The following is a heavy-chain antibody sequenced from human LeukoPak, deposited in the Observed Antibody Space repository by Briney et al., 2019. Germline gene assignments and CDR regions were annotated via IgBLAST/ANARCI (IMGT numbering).Heavy chain of an antibody. CDR2: INDDGSFT. J-gene: IGHJ1*01. D-gene: IGHD3-10*01. CDR3: ARVSGPGMNEYYHL. V-gene: IGHV3-74*01. CDR1: GITFSGAC. Sequence: GGSLRLSCAASGITFSGACMHWVRQAPGKGLVWVSRINDDGSFTKYANSVKGRFTISRDNAKNTLFLQMDSLTVEDTAVYYCARVSGPGMNEYYHLWGQGTLVTVSS.